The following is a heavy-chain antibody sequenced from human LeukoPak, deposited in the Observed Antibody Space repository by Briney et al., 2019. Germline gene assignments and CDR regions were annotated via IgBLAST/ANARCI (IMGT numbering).Heavy chain of an antibody. D-gene: IGHD3-22*01. CDR3: ARESSGYGGAVDY. CDR1: GYSFTSYW. V-gene: IGHV5-51*01. CDR2: IYPGDSDS. J-gene: IGHJ4*02. Sequence: EESLKISCKGSGYSFTSYWIGWVRQMPGKGLEWMGIIYPGDSDSRYSPSFQGQVTISADKSISTAYLQWSSLKASDTAMYYCARESSGYGGAVDYWGQGTLVTVSS.